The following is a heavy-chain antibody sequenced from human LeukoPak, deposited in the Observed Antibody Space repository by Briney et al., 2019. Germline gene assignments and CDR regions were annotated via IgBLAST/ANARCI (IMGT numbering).Heavy chain of an antibody. J-gene: IGHJ3*02. V-gene: IGHV3-48*03. CDR3: ARDKSDAFDI. Sequence: GGSLRFSCAASGITFSSYQMNWVRQAPGKGLEWISYSSSSGSTIHYADSVKGRFTISRDNAKKSLYLQMNSLRAEDTALYYCARDKSDAFDIWGQGTMVTVSS. CDR2: SSSSGSTI. CDR1: GITFSSYQ.